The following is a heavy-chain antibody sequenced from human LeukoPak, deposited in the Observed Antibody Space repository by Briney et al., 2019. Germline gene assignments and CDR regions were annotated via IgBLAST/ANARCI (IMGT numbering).Heavy chain of an antibody. CDR3: AREYSSGWYEDY. J-gene: IGHJ4*02. V-gene: IGHV3-13*01. CDR2: IGTAGDT. D-gene: IGHD6-19*01. Sequence: GGSLRLSCAASGFTFSSHDMHWVSQATGKGLEWVSAIGTAGDTYYPGSVKGRFTISRENAKNSLYLQMNSLRAEDTAVYYCAREYSSGWYEDYWGQGTLVTVSS. CDR1: GFTFSSHD.